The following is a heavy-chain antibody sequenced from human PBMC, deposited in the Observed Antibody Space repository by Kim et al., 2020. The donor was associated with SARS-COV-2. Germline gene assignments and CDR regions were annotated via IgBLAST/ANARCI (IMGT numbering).Heavy chain of an antibody. V-gene: IGHV3-21*01. Sequence: GGSLRLSCAASGFTFSSYSMNWVRQAPGKGLEWVSSISRSSSYIYYADSVKGRFTISRDNAKNSLYLQMNSLRAEDTAVYYCARERMVRGLIHGMDVWGQGTTVTVSS. J-gene: IGHJ6*02. CDR3: ARERMVRGLIHGMDV. CDR1: GFTFSSYS. D-gene: IGHD3-10*01. CDR2: ISRSSSYI.